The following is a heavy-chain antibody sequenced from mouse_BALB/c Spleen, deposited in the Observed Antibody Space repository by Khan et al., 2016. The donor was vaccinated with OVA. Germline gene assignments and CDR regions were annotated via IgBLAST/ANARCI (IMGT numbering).Heavy chain of an antibody. V-gene: IGHV1S81*02. J-gene: IGHJ2*01. Sequence: QVRLQQSGAELVKAGASVKMSCKASGYTFTSYWMHWVKQRLGQGLEWFAETNPTNGRTYYHEKFKSKATLTVDKSSSTAYMLLSGPTFEDSAVYYWARIKKIVATYFDYWGQGTTLTVSA. D-gene: IGHD1-1*01. CDR3: ARIKKIVATYFDY. CDR2: TNPTNGRT. CDR1: GYTFTSYW.